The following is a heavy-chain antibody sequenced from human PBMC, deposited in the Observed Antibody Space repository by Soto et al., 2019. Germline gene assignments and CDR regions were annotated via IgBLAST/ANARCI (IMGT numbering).Heavy chain of an antibody. CDR2: IKQDGSEK. CDR3: ARDGYLLDY. Sequence: GCLGLACAASGFTFSSYWMSWVRQAPGKGLEWVANIKQDGSEKYYVDSVKGRFTISRDNAKNSLYLQMNSLRAEDTAVYYCARDGYLLDYWGQGTLVTVS. V-gene: IGHV3-7*01. D-gene: IGHD1-1*01. CDR1: GFTFSSYW. J-gene: IGHJ4*02.